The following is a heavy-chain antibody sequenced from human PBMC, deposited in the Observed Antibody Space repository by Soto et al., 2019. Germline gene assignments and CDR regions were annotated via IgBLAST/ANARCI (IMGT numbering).Heavy chain of an antibody. CDR2: ISFDGNNK. CDR1: GFTFNDYA. V-gene: IGHV3-30*03. CDR3: ARDHWDCSGGGCNPHQLNFFAMDV. D-gene: IGHD2-15*01. Sequence: QVHLVESGGGGVQPGRSKRLSCVVSGFTFNDYAIHWVRQAPGKDLEWVAVISFDGNNKFYADSVKGRFTISRDRSKTTAYLQVNNLRAEDTAVYYCARDHWDCSGGGCNPHQLNFFAMDVWGQGTTVTVSS. J-gene: IGHJ6*02.